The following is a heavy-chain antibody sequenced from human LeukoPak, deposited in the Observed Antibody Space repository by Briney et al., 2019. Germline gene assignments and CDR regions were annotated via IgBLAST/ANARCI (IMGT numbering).Heavy chain of an antibody. J-gene: IGHJ6*02. V-gene: IGHV3-7*01. D-gene: IGHD3-10*01. CDR2: IKQDGSEK. CDR1: GFTFSTYW. CDR3: AKVYYYYGSGSYPYGMDV. Sequence: GGSLRLSCAASGFTFSTYWMTWVRQAPGKGLEWVANIKQDGSEKYYVDSVKGRFTISRDNSKNTLYLQMNSLRAEDTAVYYCAKVYYYYGSGSYPYGMDVWGQGTTVTVSS.